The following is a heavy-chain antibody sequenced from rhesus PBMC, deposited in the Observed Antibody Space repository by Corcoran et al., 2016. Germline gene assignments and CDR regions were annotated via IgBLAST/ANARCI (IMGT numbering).Heavy chain of an antibody. CDR2: IYGSSGST. V-gene: IGHV4-76*01. J-gene: IGHJ4*01. Sequence: QVQLQESGPGVVKPSETLSLTCAVSGGSISSGYDWSWIRQPPGKGLEWIGYIYGSSGSTNYNPSLKNLVTISNDASKNPFSLKLSSVTAADTAVYYCARDRVFDYWGQGVLVTVSS. CDR3: ARDRVFDY. CDR1: GGSISSGYD.